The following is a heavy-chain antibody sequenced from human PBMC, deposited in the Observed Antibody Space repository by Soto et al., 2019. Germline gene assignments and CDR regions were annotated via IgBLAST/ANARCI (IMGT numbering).Heavy chain of an antibody. V-gene: IGHV1-2*04. Sequence: ASVKVSCKASGYTFTGYYMHWVRQAPGQGLEWMGWINPNSGGTNYAQKFQGCVTMTRDTSISTAYMELSRLRSDDTAVYYCARDFSGAHLNYYYGMDVWGQGTTVTVSS. CDR3: ARDFSGAHLNYYYGMDV. J-gene: IGHJ6*02. CDR2: INPNSGGT. D-gene: IGHD1-26*01. CDR1: GYTFTGYY.